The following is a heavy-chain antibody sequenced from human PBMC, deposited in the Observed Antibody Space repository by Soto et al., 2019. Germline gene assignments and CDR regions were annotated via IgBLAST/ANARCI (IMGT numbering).Heavy chain of an antibody. CDR1: GGSFSGYY. CDR2: INHSGST. J-gene: IGHJ6*03. Sequence: SETLSLTCAVYGGSFSGYYWSWIRQPPGKGLEWIGEINHSGSTNYNPSLKSRVTISVDTSKNQFSLKLSSVTAADTAVYYCARVSSNYRTLWYYYYYMDVWGKGTTVTVSS. CDR3: ARVSSNYRTLWYYYYYMDV. D-gene: IGHD4-4*01. V-gene: IGHV4-34*01.